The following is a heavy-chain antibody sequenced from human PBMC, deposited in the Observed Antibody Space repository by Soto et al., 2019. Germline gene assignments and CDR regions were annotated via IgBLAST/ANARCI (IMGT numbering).Heavy chain of an antibody. CDR2: ISSSSSYI. Sequence: EVQLVESGGGLVKPGGSLRLSCAASRFTFSSYSMNWVRQAPGKGLEWVSSISSSSSYIYYADSVKGRFTISRDNAKNSLYLQMNSLRAEDTAVYYCARGGAAVSRFDYWGQGTLVTVSS. CDR1: RFTFSSYS. V-gene: IGHV3-21*01. J-gene: IGHJ4*02. CDR3: ARGGAAVSRFDY. D-gene: IGHD6-13*01.